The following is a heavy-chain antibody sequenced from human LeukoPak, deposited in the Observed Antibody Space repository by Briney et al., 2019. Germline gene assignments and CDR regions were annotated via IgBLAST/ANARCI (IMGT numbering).Heavy chain of an antibody. J-gene: IGHJ4*02. D-gene: IGHD2-21*02. V-gene: IGHV4-34*01. CDR3: ARVLSAIVH. CDR2: INHSRIT. Sequence: LYCIAEINHSRITNYNPSLKSRVTISVDTSKTQFSLKLSSVTAADTAVYYFARVLSAIVHCGQGTLVTVSS.